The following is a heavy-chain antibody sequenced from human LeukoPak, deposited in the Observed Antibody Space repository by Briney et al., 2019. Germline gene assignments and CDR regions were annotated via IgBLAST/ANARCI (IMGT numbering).Heavy chain of an antibody. D-gene: IGHD3-22*01. CDR2: ISSSGSTI. J-gene: IGHJ3*02. V-gene: IGHV3-48*03. CDR3: ARGPFPHYYDSSGYRRRAFDI. CDR1: GFTFSSYE. Sequence: PVGSLRLSCAASGFTFSSYEMNWVRQAPGKGLEWVSYISSSGSTIYYADSVKGRFTISRDNAKNSLFLQMNSLRAEDTAAYYCARGPFPHYYDSSGYRRRAFDIWGQGTMVTVSS.